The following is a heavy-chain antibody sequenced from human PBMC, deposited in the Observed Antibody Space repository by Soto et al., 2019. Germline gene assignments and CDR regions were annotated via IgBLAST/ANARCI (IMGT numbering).Heavy chain of an antibody. Sequence: GGSLRLSCAASGFTFTGYSMNWVRQAPGKGLEWVSSISSTTNYIYYADSMKGRFTVSRDNAKNSVYLEMNSLSAEDTAVYYCARESEDLTSNFDYWGQGTLVTVSS. V-gene: IGHV3-21*01. CDR2: ISSTTNYI. J-gene: IGHJ4*02. CDR1: GFTFTGYS. CDR3: ARESEDLTSNFDY.